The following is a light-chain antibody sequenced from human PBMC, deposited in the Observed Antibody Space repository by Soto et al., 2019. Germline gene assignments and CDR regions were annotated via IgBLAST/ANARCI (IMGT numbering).Light chain of an antibody. Sequence: QSVLTQSPSASASLGASVNLTCTLSSGYTKNAIAWHQQQPKKGPRYLMKIHSDGTHDNGDGIPDRFSGSSSGAERYLTISSLQSDDEADYYCQTWGTGIGVFGGGTKLTVL. CDR1: SGYTKNA. V-gene: IGLV4-69*01. J-gene: IGLJ3*02. CDR3: QTWGTGIGV. CDR2: IHSDGTH.